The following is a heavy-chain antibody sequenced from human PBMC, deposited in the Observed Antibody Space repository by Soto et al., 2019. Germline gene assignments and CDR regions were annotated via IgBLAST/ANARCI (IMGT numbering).Heavy chain of an antibody. CDR3: AKEGPITNWYFEY. Sequence: QVQLVESEGGVVQPGRSLRLSCTASGFTFSNYGMHWVRQAPGKGLEWVTVISYDGNVAYYADSVKGRFTSSRDNSKNTLYLQMNSRRTEHTAVYYCAKEGPITNWYFEYWRKGILVNVPS. J-gene: IGHJ4*02. CDR1: GFTFSNYG. D-gene: IGHD1-1*01. V-gene: IGHV3-30*18. CDR2: ISYDGNVA.